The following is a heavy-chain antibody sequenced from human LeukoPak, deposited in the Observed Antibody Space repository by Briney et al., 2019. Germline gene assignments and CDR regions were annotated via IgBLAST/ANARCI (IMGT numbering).Heavy chain of an antibody. CDR3: ARDIRIKTVIPNAFGI. J-gene: IGHJ3*02. CDR1: GFTFSSYA. Sequence: GRSLRLSCAASGFTFSSYAMHWVRQAPGKGLEWVAVISYDGSNKYYADSVKGRFTISRDNSKNTLYLQMNSLRAEDTAVYYCARDIRIKTVIPNAFGIWGQGTMVTVSS. CDR2: ISYDGSNK. D-gene: IGHD2-21*02. V-gene: IGHV3-30-3*01.